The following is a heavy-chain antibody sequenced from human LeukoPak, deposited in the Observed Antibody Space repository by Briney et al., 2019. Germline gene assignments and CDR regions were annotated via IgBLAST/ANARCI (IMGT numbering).Heavy chain of an antibody. V-gene: IGHV3-30*19. CDR3: AKEVERAGFGD. Sequence: GGSLRLSCSASGFTFSNSAMHWVRQAPGKGLEWAAFISYDQSEKYYAEPVRGRFTISRDNSKNTLILQMNSLRVEDTALYYCAKEVERAGFGDWGQGTLVTVSS. J-gene: IGHJ4*02. D-gene: IGHD6-19*01. CDR2: ISYDQSEK. CDR1: GFTFSNSA.